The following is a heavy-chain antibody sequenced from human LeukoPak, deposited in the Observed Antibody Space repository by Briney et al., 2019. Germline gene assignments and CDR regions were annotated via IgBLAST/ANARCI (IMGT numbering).Heavy chain of an antibody. CDR1: GGSLSSYY. J-gene: IGHJ3*02. CDR3: ARDRPNKAFDI. Sequence: SETLSLTCTVSGGSLSSYYWSWIRQPPGKGLEWIGYIYYSGSTNYNPSLKSRVTITVDTSKNQFSLKLSSVTAADTAVYYCARDRPNKAFDIWGQGTLVTVSS. CDR2: IYYSGST. V-gene: IGHV4-59*01.